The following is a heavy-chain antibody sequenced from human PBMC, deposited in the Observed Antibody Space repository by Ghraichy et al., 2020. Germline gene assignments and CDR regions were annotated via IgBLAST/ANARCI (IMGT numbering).Heavy chain of an antibody. J-gene: IGHJ6*02. D-gene: IGHD3-9*01. CDR3: ARHGHVSYDFLKAQLGYYGMYV. V-gene: IGHV3-48*02. Sequence: GALRLSCAASGFTFNTNAMNWVRQAPGKGLEWLSYISTTGNTMYYVDSVKGRFTISRDNAKNVLYLQMNGLRDDDTAVYYCARHGHVSYDFLKAQLGYYGMYVWGQGNTFTVSS. CDR1: GFTFNTNA. CDR2: ISTTGNTM.